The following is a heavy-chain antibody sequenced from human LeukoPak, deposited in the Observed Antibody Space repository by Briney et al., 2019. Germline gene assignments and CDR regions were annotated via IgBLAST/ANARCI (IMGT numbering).Heavy chain of an antibody. CDR1: GFTFSTRW. Sequence: GGSLRLSWAASGFTFSTRWMRWVRQIPGKGLEWVANIKQDGSGKHYVDSVRGRYTISRDNAESSLYLQMNSLRAEDTAVYYCASDFGSGSFFAYWGQGTLVTVSS. D-gene: IGHD3-10*01. CDR2: IKQDGSGK. CDR3: ASDFGSGSFFAY. J-gene: IGHJ4*02. V-gene: IGHV3-7*03.